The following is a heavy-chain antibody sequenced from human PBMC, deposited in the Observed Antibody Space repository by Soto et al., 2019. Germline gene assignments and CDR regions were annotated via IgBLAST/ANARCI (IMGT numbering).Heavy chain of an antibody. J-gene: IGHJ3*02. V-gene: IGHV3-11*05. Sequence: QVQLVESGGGLVKPGGSLRLSCAASGFTFSDYYMSWIRQAPGKGLEWVSYIGSSSSYTNYAASVKGRFTISRDNAKNSLYLQMKSLRAADTAVYYCVRDADILTGSDAFDIWGQGTIVTVSS. CDR3: VRDADILTGSDAFDI. CDR1: GFTFSDYY. D-gene: IGHD3-9*01. CDR2: IGSSSSYT.